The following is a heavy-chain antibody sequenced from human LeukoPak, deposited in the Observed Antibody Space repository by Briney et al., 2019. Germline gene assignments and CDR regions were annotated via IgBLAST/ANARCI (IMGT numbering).Heavy chain of an antibody. V-gene: IGHV3-53*01. CDR1: GFTVSSNY. J-gene: IGHJ6*03. D-gene: IGHD2-15*01. CDR2: IYSGGST. CDR3: ARDQRSGGNYYYYMDV. Sequence: PGGSLRLSCAASGFTVSSNYMSWVRQAPGKGLEWGSVIYSGGSTYYADSVKGRFTISRDNSKNTLYLQMNSLRAEDTAVYYCARDQRSGGNYYYYMDVWAKGTTVTVSS.